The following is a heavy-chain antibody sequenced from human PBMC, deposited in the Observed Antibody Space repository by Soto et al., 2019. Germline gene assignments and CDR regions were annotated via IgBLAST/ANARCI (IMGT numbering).Heavy chain of an antibody. J-gene: IGHJ6*03. Sequence: EVQLLESGGGLVQPGGSLRLSCAASGFTFSSYAMGWVRQAPGKGLEWVSAISGSGGSTYYADSVKGRFTISRDNSKNTLYLKMNRLRAEDTAVYYCAKAGYCSSATCATRYYYMDVWGKGTTVTVSS. CDR2: ISGSGGST. D-gene: IGHD2-2*01. CDR1: GFTFSSYA. V-gene: IGHV3-23*01. CDR3: AKAGYCSSATCATRYYYMDV.